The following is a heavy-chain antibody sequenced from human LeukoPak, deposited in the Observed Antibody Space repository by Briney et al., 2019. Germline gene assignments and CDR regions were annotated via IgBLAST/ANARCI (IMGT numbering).Heavy chain of an antibody. V-gene: IGHV1-18*01. D-gene: IGHD3-22*01. CDR1: GYTFTSYG. CDR3: ARDRYYYDSSGYYYLPNDY. Sequence: ASVKVSCKASGYTFTSYGISWVRQAPGQGLEWMGWISAYNGNTNYAQKLQGRVTMTTDTSTSTAYMELRSLRSDDTAVYYCARDRYYYDSSGYYYLPNDYWGQGTLVTVSS. CDR2: ISAYNGNT. J-gene: IGHJ4*02.